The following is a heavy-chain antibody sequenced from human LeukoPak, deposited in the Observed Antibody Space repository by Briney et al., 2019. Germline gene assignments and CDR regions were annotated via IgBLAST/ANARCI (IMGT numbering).Heavy chain of an antibody. Sequence: SETLSLTCAVYGGSFSGYYWSWIRQPPGKGLEWIGEINHSGSTNYNPSLKSRVTISVDTSKNQFSLKLSSVTAADTAVYYCARDSITYYYGSGLNWFDPWGQGTLVTVSS. CDR1: GGSFSGYY. D-gene: IGHD3-10*01. CDR2: INHSGST. CDR3: ARDSITYYYGSGLNWFDP. V-gene: IGHV4-34*01. J-gene: IGHJ5*02.